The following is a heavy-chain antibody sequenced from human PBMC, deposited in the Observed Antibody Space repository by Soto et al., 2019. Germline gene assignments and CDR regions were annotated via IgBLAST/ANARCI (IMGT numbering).Heavy chain of an antibody. Sequence: EVQLLESGGGLVQPGGSLRLSCAASGITFSNYAMYWVRLAPGKGQEWVSTIVSSGGVTYYAGSVKGRFTISRDNSKSTVYLQMDSLGAEDTAVYFCASTFPLRYGDPSGFDYWGQGTLVAVSS. CDR2: IVSSGGVT. V-gene: IGHV3-23*01. D-gene: IGHD4-17*01. J-gene: IGHJ4*02. CDR1: GITFSNYA. CDR3: ASTFPLRYGDPSGFDY.